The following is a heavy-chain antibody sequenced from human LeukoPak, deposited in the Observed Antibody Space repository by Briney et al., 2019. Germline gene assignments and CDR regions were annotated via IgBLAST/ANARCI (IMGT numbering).Heavy chain of an antibody. CDR2: IRSKAYRGTT. D-gene: IGHD5-18*01. J-gene: IGHJ6*02. CDR3: ARGPIQLWIHNAMDV. V-gene: IGHV3-49*04. CDR1: GFTFSDHA. Sequence: GGSLRLSCRGSGFTFSDHAMSWVRQAPGKGLEWVGFIRSKAYRGTTEYAASVKGRFTISRDDSASIAYLQMNSLKTEDTAVYYCARGPIQLWIHNAMDVWGQGTTVTVSS.